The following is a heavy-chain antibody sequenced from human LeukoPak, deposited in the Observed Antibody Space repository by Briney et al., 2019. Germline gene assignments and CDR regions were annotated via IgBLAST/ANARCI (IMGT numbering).Heavy chain of an antibody. CDR3: ARDVVVVGAIALFEFGY. CDR1: GFTFSSYA. V-gene: IGHV3-30-3*01. J-gene: IGHJ4*02. CDR2: ISYDGSNK. D-gene: IGHD2-15*01. Sequence: GGSLRLSCAASGFTFSSYAMHWVRQAPGKGLEWVAVISYDGSNKYYADSVKGRFTISRDNSKNTLYLQMNSLRAEDTAVYYCARDVVVVGAIALFEFGYWGQGTLVTVSS.